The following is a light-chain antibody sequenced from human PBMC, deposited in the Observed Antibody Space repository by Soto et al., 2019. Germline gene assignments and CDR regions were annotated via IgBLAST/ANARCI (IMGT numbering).Light chain of an antibody. CDR1: SSNIGAGYD. J-gene: IGLJ2*01. Sequence: QSVLTQPPSVSGAPGQRVTISCTGSSSNIGAGYDVHWYQQLPGTAPKLLIYGNSNLPSGVPDRFSCSKSGTSASLAIPGLQDEDEADYYCQSYDSSVSKVVFGGGTQLTVL. V-gene: IGLV1-40*01. CDR2: GNS. CDR3: QSYDSSVSKVV.